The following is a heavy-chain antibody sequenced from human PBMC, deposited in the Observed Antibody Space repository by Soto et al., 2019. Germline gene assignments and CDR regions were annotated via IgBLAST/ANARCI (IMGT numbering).Heavy chain of an antibody. CDR1: GGSFSGYY. Sequence: SETLSLTCAVYGGSFSGYYWSWIRQPPGKGLEWIGEINHSGSTNYNPSLKSRVTISVDTSKNQFSLKLSSVTAADTAVYYCARGYCSGGSCYSGVGFQYNWFDPWGQGTLVTVSS. CDR2: INHSGST. V-gene: IGHV4-34*01. J-gene: IGHJ5*02. CDR3: ARGYCSGGSCYSGVGFQYNWFDP. D-gene: IGHD2-15*01.